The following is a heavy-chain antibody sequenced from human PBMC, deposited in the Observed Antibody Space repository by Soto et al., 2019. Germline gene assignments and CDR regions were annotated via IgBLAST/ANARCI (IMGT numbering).Heavy chain of an antibody. J-gene: IGHJ1*01. CDR3: ANVDHDYIWGSYRYVYFHH. CDR2: ISGSGGTI. D-gene: IGHD3-16*02. CDR1: GFSFRNYA. Sequence: GGSLRLSCAASGFSFRNYAMSWVRQAPGKGLEWVSGISGSGGTIYYADSVKGRFTISRDNSKNTLYLEMNSLRAEDTAVYYCANVDHDYIWGSYRYVYFHHWGQGTLVTVSS. V-gene: IGHV3-23*01.